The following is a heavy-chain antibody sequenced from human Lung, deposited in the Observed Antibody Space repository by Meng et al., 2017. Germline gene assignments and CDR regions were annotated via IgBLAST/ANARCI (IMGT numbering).Heavy chain of an antibody. D-gene: IGHD3-10*01. CDR2: INHGGST. CDR1: GGSISDSD. Sequence: QWQLAQWGAGLLSPSENLSLPCAVYGGSISDSDWGWIRQSPAKGLEWIGKINHGGSTNYNPSLESRVTISVDTPKNQFSLRLTSMTVADTAVYYCARERHSTIIRGVIDFWGQGALVTVSS. CDR3: ARERHSTIIRGVIDF. V-gene: IGHV4-34*01. J-gene: IGHJ4*02.